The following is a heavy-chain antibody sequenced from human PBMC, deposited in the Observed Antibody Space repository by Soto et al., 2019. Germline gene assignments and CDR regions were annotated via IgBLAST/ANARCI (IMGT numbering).Heavy chain of an antibody. D-gene: IGHD2-2*01. J-gene: IGHJ4*02. V-gene: IGHV4-59*06. Sequence: SETLSLTCTVSGGSISSYYWSWIRQPPGKGLEWIGYIYYSGSTYYNPSLKSRVTISVDTSKNQFSLKLSSVTAADTAVYYCARDDIVVVPAAMPVYWGQGTLVTVSS. CDR3: ARDDIVVVPAAMPVY. CDR2: IYYSGST. CDR1: GGSISSYY.